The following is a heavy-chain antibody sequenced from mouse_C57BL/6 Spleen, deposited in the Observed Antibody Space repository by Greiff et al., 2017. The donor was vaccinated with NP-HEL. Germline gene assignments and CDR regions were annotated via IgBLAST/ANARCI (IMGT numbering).Heavy chain of an antibody. Sequence: EVHLVESGGGLVKPGGSLKLSCAASGFTFSDYGMHWVRQAPEKGLEWVAYISSGSSTIYYADTVKGRFTISRDNAKNTLFLQMTSLRSEDTAMYYCARSNYVPWFAYWGQGTLVTVSA. CDR3: ARSNYVPWFAY. J-gene: IGHJ3*01. CDR2: ISSGSSTI. V-gene: IGHV5-17*01. D-gene: IGHD2-5*01. CDR1: GFTFSDYG.